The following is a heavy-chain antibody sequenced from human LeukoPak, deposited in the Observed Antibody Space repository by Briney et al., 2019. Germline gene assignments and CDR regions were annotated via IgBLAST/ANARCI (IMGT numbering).Heavy chain of an antibody. CDR3: ARHYGL. V-gene: IGHV4-39*01. J-gene: IGHJ4*02. CDR2: IYYSGST. CDR1: GGSISGSSYF. Sequence: SETLSLTCPVSGGSISGSSYFWGWIRQPPGKGLEWIGSIYYSGSTYYNPSLKSRVTISVDTSKNQFSLKLSSVTAADTAVYYCARHYGLWGQGTLVTVSS. D-gene: IGHD3-16*01.